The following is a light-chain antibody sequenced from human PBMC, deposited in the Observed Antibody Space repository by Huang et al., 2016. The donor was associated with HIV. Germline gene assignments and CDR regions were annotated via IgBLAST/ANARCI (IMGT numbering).Light chain of an antibody. CDR3: QQRSNWPLT. J-gene: IGKJ4*01. Sequence: EIVLTQSPATLSLSPGERATLSCRASQSVNNYLAWYQQRPGQAPRLLIYDASNRATGFPARFSGSGSGTDFTLTISSLEPEEFAVYYCQQRSNWPLTFGGGTKVEIK. CDR2: DAS. V-gene: IGKV3-11*01. CDR1: QSVNNY.